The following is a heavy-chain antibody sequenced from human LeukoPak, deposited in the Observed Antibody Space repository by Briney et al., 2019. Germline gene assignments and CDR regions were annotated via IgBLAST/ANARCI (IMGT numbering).Heavy chain of an antibody. J-gene: IGHJ5*02. Sequence: ASVKVSCKASGYTFTSYAMHWVRQAPGQRLEWMGWMNPNSGNTGYAQKFQGRVTMTRNTSISTAYMELSSLRSEDTAVYYCARSGGLTYYDFWSGYHNWFDPWGQGTLVTVSS. CDR2: MNPNSGNT. CDR3: ARSGGLTYYDFWSGYHNWFDP. D-gene: IGHD3-3*01. V-gene: IGHV1-8*02. CDR1: GYTFTSYA.